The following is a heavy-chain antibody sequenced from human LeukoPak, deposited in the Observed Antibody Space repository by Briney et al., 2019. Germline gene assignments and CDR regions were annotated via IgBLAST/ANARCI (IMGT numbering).Heavy chain of an antibody. CDR1: GFTFSSYS. CDR2: ISNRGTYI. CDR3: ARTTKADYAFDI. Sequence: GGSLRLSCAASGFTFSSYSINWVRQAPGKGLEWVSSISNRGTYIYYADSVKGRFTISRDNAKNSLYLQMNSLRAEDTAVYYCARTTKADYAFDIWGQGTMVTVSS. J-gene: IGHJ3*02. D-gene: IGHD4-17*01. V-gene: IGHV3-21*01.